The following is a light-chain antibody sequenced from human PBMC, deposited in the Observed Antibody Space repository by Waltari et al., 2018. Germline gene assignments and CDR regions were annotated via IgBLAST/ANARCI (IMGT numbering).Light chain of an antibody. CDR1: QSVKNNY. Sequence: EIVLTQSPGTLSFSPGERATLSCRASQSVKNNYLAWYQQITGQAPRLLIYAASTRATGIPDRFTGSGSGTDFTLTISRLEPEDFAVYYCHQYGSSPPYTFGQGTKLEIK. CDR3: HQYGSSPPYT. V-gene: IGKV3-20*01. J-gene: IGKJ2*01. CDR2: AAS.